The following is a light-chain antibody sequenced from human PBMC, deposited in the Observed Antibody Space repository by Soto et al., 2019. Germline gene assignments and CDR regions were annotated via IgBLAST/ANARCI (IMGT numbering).Light chain of an antibody. CDR3: QSYDSSLSVV. CDR2: GNS. Sequence: SVLTQPSSVSGAPGQRVTISWTGSSSNIGAGYDVHWYQQLPGTAPKLLIYGNSNRPSGVPDRFSGSKSGTSASLAITGLQAEDEADYYCQSYDSSLSVVFGGGTKLTFL. V-gene: IGLV1-40*01. J-gene: IGLJ2*01. CDR1: SSNIGAGYD.